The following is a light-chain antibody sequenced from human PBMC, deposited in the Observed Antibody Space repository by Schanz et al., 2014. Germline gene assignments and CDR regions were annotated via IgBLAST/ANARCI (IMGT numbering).Light chain of an antibody. CDR3: SSYTSSNTVV. CDR2: DVT. Sequence: QSALTQPASVSGSPGQSITISCTGTSSDIGNYDYVSWYRQHPGKAPKLMIYDVTKRPSGVSNRFSGSKSGNTASLTISGLQAEDEADYYCSSYTSSNTVVFGGGTKLTVL. V-gene: IGLV2-14*03. J-gene: IGLJ3*02. CDR1: SSDIGNYDY.